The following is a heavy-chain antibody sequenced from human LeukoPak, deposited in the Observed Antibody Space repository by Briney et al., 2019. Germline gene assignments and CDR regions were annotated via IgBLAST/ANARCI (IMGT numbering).Heavy chain of an antibody. Sequence: GGSLRLSCAASGFTFSNAWMSWVRQAPGKGLEWVGRIKSKTDGGTTDYAAPVKGRFTISRDDSKNTLYLQMNSLKTEDTAVYYRTTDSLVVVVAAAFDYWGQGTLVTVSS. CDR1: GFTFSNAW. CDR3: TTDSLVVVVAAAFDY. V-gene: IGHV3-15*01. CDR2: IKSKTDGGTT. D-gene: IGHD2-15*01. J-gene: IGHJ4*02.